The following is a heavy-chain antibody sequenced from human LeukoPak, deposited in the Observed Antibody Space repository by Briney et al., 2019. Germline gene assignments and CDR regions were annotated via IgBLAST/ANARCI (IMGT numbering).Heavy chain of an antibody. Sequence: GGSLRLSCEASGFIFSSYAMSWFRQAPGTGLEGVSVISGSGINTHYGDSVKGRFTISRDNSKNSLYLQMNSLRAEDTAVYYCARHRIAAAGWTLDYWGQGTLVTVSS. V-gene: IGHV3-23*01. CDR3: ARHRIAAAGWTLDY. D-gene: IGHD6-13*01. J-gene: IGHJ4*02. CDR2: ISGSGINT. CDR1: GFIFSSYA.